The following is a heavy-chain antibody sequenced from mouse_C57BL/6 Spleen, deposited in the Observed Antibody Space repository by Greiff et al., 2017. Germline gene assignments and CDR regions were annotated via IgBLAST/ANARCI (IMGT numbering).Heavy chain of an antibody. J-gene: IGHJ1*03. D-gene: IGHD1-1*01. CDR3: ARQADYYGSSYGWYFDV. Sequence: VQLKESGGDLVKPGGSLKLSCAASGFTFSSYGMSWVRQTPDKRLEWVATISSGGSYTYYPDSVKGRFTISRDNAKNTLYLQMSSLKSEDTAMYYCARQADYYGSSYGWYFDVWGTGTTVTVSS. CDR2: ISSGGSYT. V-gene: IGHV5-6*01. CDR1: GFTFSSYG.